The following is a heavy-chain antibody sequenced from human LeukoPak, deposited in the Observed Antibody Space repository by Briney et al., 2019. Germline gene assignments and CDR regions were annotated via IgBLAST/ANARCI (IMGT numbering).Heavy chain of an antibody. D-gene: IGHD2/OR15-2a*01. CDR1: GFTFSSYS. Sequence: PGRSLRLSCAASGFTFSSYSMNWVRQAPGKGLEWISYISSSSSSIYYADSVKGRFTISRDNAKKSLYLQMNSLRDEDTAVYYCTTGELGGKYWGQGTLVTVSS. CDR3: TTGELGGKY. V-gene: IGHV3-48*02. CDR2: ISSSSSSI. J-gene: IGHJ4*02.